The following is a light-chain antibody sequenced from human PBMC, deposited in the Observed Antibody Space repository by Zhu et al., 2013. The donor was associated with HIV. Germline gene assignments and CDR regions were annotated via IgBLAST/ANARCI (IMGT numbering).Light chain of an antibody. CDR1: TSNIESYA. CDR2: VND. Sequence: QSVLTQPPSASGTPGQRVTISCSGSTSNIESYAVNWYQQLPRTAPRLIMYVNDQRKSGVPGRFSGSKSGTSASLAISGLQSEDEATYYCSSWDDTVNGPVFGGGTKVTVL. J-gene: IGLJ2*01. CDR3: SSWDDTVNGPV. V-gene: IGLV1-44*01.